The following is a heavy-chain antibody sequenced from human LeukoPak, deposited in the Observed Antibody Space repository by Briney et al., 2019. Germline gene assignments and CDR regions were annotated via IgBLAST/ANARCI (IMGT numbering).Heavy chain of an antibody. J-gene: IGHJ3*02. CDR2: ISWNSGST. Sequence: QAGRSLRLSCAASGFTFDDYAMHWVRQAPGKGLEWVSGISWNSGSTVYADSVKGRFTISRDNAKNSLYVQMNSLRAEDMAFYYCAKGYSSRWEHDAFDIWGHGTMVTVSS. D-gene: IGHD6-13*01. CDR3: AKGYSSRWEHDAFDI. CDR1: GFTFDDYA. V-gene: IGHV3-9*03.